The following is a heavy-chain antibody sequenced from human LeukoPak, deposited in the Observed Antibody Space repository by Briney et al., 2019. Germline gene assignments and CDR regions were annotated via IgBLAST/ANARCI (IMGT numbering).Heavy chain of an antibody. Sequence: GGSLRLSCVVSGLSFNKDVMSWFRQAPGKGLEWVSSVSPGGVSPNHADSVKGRFTVSRDDSKNTLSLQMHSLRAEDTAVYYCARVRPVAGLDYWGQGTLVTVSS. CDR2: VSPGGVSP. J-gene: IGHJ4*02. D-gene: IGHD6-19*01. CDR3: ARVRPVAGLDY. V-gene: IGHV3-23*01. CDR1: GLSFNKDV.